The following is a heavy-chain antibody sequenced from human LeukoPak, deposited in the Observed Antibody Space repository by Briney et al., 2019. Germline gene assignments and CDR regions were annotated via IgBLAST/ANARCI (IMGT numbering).Heavy chain of an antibody. Sequence: PSETLSLTCTVSGGSISSGGYYWSWIRQHPGKGLEWIGYIYYSGSTYYNPSLKSRVTISVDASKNQFSLKLSSVTAADTAVYYCARCSARGAFDIWGQGTMVTVSS. V-gene: IGHV4-31*03. J-gene: IGHJ3*02. CDR3: ARCSARGAFDI. CDR1: GGSISSGGYY. CDR2: IYYSGST. D-gene: IGHD6-6*01.